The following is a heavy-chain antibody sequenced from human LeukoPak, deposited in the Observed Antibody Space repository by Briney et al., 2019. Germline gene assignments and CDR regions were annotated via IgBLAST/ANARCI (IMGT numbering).Heavy chain of an antibody. CDR3: AKDLALPVYRWGGSSTAHDY. V-gene: IGHV4-34*01. CDR1: GGSLSGYY. D-gene: IGHD1-26*01. J-gene: IGHJ4*02. CDR2: INLSGST. Sequence: SETLSLTCAVYGGSLSGYYWSWIRQSPGKGLEWIGEINLSGSTKYNPSLKSRVTISVDTSKNQFSLKLSSVTAADTAVYYCAKDLALPVYRWGGSSTAHDYWGQGTLVTVSS.